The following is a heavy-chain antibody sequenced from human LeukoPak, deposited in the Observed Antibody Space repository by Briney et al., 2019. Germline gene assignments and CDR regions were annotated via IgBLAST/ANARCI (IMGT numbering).Heavy chain of an antibody. CDR1: VGSMSSRSYY. V-gene: IGHV4-39*07. J-gene: IGHJ6*03. CDR3: ARALYDYSAYYYYYYMDV. CDR2: VYYSGRT. Sequence: PSETLSLTCNVSVGSMSSRSYYWGWIRQPPGKGLEWIGSVYYSGRTYYNPSLKSRVTISVDTSKNQFSLKLTSVTAADTAVFYCARALYDYSAYYYYYYMDVWGKGTTVTVSS. D-gene: IGHD4-11*01.